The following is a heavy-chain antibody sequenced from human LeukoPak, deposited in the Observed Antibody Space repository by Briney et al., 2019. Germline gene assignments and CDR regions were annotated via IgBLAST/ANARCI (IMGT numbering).Heavy chain of an antibody. Sequence: GASVKVSCKASGYTFTSYDINWVRQATGQGLEWMGGIIPIFGTANYAQKFQGRVTITADESTSTAYMELSSLRSEDTAVYYCARGGIFGVVIPLDIWGQGTMVTVSS. CDR3: ARGGIFGVVIPLDI. V-gene: IGHV1-69*13. CDR1: GYTFTSYD. CDR2: IIPIFGTA. J-gene: IGHJ3*02. D-gene: IGHD3-3*01.